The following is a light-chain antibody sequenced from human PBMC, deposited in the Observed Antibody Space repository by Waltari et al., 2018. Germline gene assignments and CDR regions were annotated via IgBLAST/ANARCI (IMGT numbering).Light chain of an antibody. J-gene: IGLJ3*02. CDR2: RDN. CDR3: ATWDNSLSGRV. V-gene: IGLV1-47*01. Sequence: QSVLTPPPSASGTPGQRVTISCSGSNSNIGSTYVTWYQQYPGTAPKLLICRDNQRPSGVPDRFSGSKSGTSASLVISGLRSEDDADYYCATWDNSLSGRVFGGGTRVTVL. CDR1: NSNIGSTY.